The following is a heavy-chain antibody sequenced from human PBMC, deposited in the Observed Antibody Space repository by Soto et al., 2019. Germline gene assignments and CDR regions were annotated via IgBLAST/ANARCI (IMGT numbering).Heavy chain of an antibody. J-gene: IGHJ4*02. V-gene: IGHV3-21*06. CDR2: ISSPANDI. CDR3: ARESEDRAANFDY. CDR1: DLTFTTYC. Sequence: PGGSLRLSCVVSDLTFTTYCMNWVRQAPGKGLEWVSSISSPANDIYYGDSMKGRFTISRDKAKNSLYLEMNSLRAEDTAVYYCARESEDRAANFDYWGQGTLVTVSS.